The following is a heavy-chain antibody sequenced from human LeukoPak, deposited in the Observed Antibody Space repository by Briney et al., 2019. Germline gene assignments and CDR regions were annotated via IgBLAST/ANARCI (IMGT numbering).Heavy chain of an antibody. Sequence: SETLSLTCTVSGGSISSYYWSWIRQPPGKGLEWIGYVYYTGSTNYNPSLKSRVTISVDTSKNHFSLELSSVTAADTAVYYCARGSQRITVFGVVTDCWGQGTLVTVSS. CDR3: ARGSQRITVFGVVTDC. D-gene: IGHD3-3*01. CDR2: VYYTGST. CDR1: GGSISSYY. V-gene: IGHV4-59*01. J-gene: IGHJ4*02.